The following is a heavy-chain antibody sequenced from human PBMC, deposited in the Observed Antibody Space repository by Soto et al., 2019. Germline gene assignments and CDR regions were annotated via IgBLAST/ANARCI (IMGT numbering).Heavy chain of an antibody. CDR3: ARQRNWNGGGGDAFDI. CDR1: GYSFTSYW. D-gene: IGHD1-1*01. V-gene: IGHV5-10-1*01. J-gene: IGHJ3*02. Sequence: GDPLKISRTGSGYSFTSYWISWLRQMPRKGLEWVGRIDPSDSYTNYSPSFQGHVTISADESISTAYLQWNSLKAWDTAMYYCARQRNWNGGGGDAFDILGQGTMVTVSS. CDR2: IDPSDSYT.